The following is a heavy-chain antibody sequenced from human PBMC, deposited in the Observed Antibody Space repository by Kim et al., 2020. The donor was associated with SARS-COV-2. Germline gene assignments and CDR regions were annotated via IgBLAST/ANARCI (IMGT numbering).Heavy chain of an antibody. D-gene: IGHD3-10*01. V-gene: IGHV4-34*01. Sequence: SETLSLTCAVYGGSFSGYYWSWIRQPPGKGLEWIGEINHSGSTNYNPSLKSRVTISVDTSKNQFSLKLSSVTAADTAVYYCALLRQLRRGVKGNGYYYYYGMDVWGQGTTVTVSS. CDR1: GGSFSGYY. CDR3: ALLRQLRRGVKGNGYYYYYGMDV. J-gene: IGHJ6*02. CDR2: INHSGST.